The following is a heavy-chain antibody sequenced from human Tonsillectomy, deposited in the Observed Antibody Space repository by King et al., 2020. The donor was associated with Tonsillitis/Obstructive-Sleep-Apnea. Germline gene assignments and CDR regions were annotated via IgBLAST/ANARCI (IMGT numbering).Heavy chain of an antibody. CDR3: TTNGQYCSSTSCYHFDY. V-gene: IGHV3-15*07. CDR1: GFTFSNAW. CDR2: IKSKTDGGTT. J-gene: IGHJ4*02. D-gene: IGHD2-2*01. Sequence: VQLVESGGGLVKPGGSLRLSCAASGFTFSNAWMNWVRQAPGKGLEWVGRIKSKTDGGTTDYAAPVKGRFTMSRDDSKNTLYLQMNSLKTEDTAVYYYTTNGQYCSSTSCYHFDYWGQGTLVTVSS.